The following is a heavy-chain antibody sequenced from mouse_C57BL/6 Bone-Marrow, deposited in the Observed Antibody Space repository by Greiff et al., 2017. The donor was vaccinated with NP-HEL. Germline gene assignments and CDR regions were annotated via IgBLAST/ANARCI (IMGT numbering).Heavy chain of an antibody. CDR2: INPNNGGT. CDR1: GYTFTDYY. D-gene: IGHD1-1*01. Sequence: VQLQQSGPELVKPGASVKISCKASGYTFTDYYMNWVKQSHGKSLEWIGDINPNNGGTSYNQKFKGKATLTVDKSSSTAYMELRSLTSEDSAVHYCARDAIYYYGFYFDYWGQGTTLTVSS. V-gene: IGHV1-26*01. CDR3: ARDAIYYYGFYFDY. J-gene: IGHJ2*01.